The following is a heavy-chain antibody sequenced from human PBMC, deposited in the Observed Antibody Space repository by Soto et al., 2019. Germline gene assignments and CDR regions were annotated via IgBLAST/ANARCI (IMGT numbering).Heavy chain of an antibody. CDR3: ATPIGYSSSWYFPRPFDY. J-gene: IGHJ4*02. V-gene: IGHV3-23*01. Sequence: EVQLLESGGGLVQPGGSLRLSCAASGFTFSSYAMSWVRQAPGKGLEWVSAISGSGGSTYYADSVKGRFTISRDNSKNTLYLQMNSLRAEDTAVYYCATPIGYSSSWYFPRPFDYWGQGTLVTVSS. D-gene: IGHD6-13*01. CDR1: GFTFSSYA. CDR2: ISGSGGST.